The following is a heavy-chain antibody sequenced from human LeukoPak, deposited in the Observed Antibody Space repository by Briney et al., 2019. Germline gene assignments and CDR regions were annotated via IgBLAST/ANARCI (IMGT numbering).Heavy chain of an antibody. CDR3: ARDRDGSGRPRDY. CDR2: IKQDGSVK. J-gene: IGHJ4*02. V-gene: IGHV3-7*01. Sequence: PGGSLRLSCAASGFTFNNYWMSWVRQAPGKGLEWVANIKQDGSVKYYVDSVRGRFTISRDNAKNSLYLQMNSLRAEDTAVYYCARDRDGSGRPRDYWGQGTLVTVSS. CDR1: GFTFNNYW. D-gene: IGHD3-10*01.